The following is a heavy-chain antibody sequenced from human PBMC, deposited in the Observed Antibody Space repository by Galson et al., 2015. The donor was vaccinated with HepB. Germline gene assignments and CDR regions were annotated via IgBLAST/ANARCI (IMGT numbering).Heavy chain of an antibody. CDR3: ARARDPIVVVSYDAFDI. V-gene: IGHV1-46*01. CDR1: GYTFTSYY. D-gene: IGHD3-22*01. CDR2: IKPSGGST. J-gene: IGHJ3*02. Sequence: SLKVSCKASGYTFTSYYMHWVRQAPGQGLEWMAIIKPSGGSTSYAQKFQGRVTMTRDTSKSTVYMELNSLRAEDTAVYYCARARDPIVVVSYDAFDIWGQGTMVTVSS.